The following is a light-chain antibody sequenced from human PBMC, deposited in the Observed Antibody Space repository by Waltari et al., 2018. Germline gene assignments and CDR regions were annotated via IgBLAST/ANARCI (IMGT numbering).Light chain of an antibody. V-gene: IGLV4-69*01. CDR2: VNSDGSH. CDR1: SGLSSNL. CDR3: QTGGHGTWV. J-gene: IGLJ3*02. Sequence: LVLTHSPSASASLRASVTLTCTLSSGLSSNLNAQHQQQPEKGPRYLMEVNSDGSHSKGDEIPDRFSGSSSGAERYLTISSLQSEDEADYYCQTGGHGTWVFGGGTKLTVL.